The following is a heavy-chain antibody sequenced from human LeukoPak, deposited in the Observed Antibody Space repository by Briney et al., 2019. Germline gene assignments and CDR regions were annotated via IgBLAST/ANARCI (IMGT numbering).Heavy chain of an antibody. Sequence: GRSLRLSCAASGFTFSSYAMSWVRQAPGKGLEWVSAISGSGGSTYYADSVKGRFTISRDNSKNTLYLQMNSLRAEDTTVYYCAKPNDSSGYYYVDYFDYWGQGTLVTVSS. CDR2: ISGSGGST. J-gene: IGHJ4*02. D-gene: IGHD3-22*01. CDR1: GFTFSSYA. CDR3: AKPNDSSGYYYVDYFDY. V-gene: IGHV3-23*01.